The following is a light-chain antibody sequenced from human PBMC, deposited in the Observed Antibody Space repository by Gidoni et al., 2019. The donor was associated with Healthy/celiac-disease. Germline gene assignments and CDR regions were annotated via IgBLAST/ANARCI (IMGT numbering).Light chain of an antibody. CDR3: SSYTSSTPYV. V-gene: IGLV2-14*01. J-gene: IGLJ1*01. Sequence: QSALTQPASVSGSPGPSITISCTGTSSDVGGYNYVSWYPQHPGKAPTLIIYDVSNRPSGVSNRFSGSKSGNTASLTISGLQAEDEADYYCSSYTSSTPYVFGTGTKVTVL. CDR1: SSDVGGYNY. CDR2: DVS.